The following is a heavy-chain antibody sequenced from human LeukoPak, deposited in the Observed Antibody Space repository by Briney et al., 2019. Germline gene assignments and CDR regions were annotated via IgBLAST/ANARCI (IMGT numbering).Heavy chain of an antibody. CDR1: GYTFTSYG. J-gene: IGHJ6*02. Sequence: RRASVKVSCKASGYTFTSYGISWVRQAPGQGLEWMGWISAYNGNTNYAQKLQGRVTMTTDTSTSTAYMELRSLRSDDTAVYYCARVDYYDSSGYYYSDYYYGMDVWGQGTTVTVSS. D-gene: IGHD3-22*01. CDR2: ISAYNGNT. V-gene: IGHV1-18*01. CDR3: ARVDYYDSSGYYYSDYYYGMDV.